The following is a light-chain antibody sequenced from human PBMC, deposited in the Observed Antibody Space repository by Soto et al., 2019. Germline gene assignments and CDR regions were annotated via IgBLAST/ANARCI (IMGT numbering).Light chain of an antibody. CDR2: GAS. CDR3: QQYGSSLYT. Sequence: EIVLTQSPGTLSLSPGERATLSCRASQSVSSSYLAWYQQKPGQAPRLLIYGASSMATGIPERFSGSGSGTDFTLTISRLEPEDFAVYYCQQYGSSLYTFGQGTKLEIK. J-gene: IGKJ2*01. V-gene: IGKV3-20*01. CDR1: QSVSSSY.